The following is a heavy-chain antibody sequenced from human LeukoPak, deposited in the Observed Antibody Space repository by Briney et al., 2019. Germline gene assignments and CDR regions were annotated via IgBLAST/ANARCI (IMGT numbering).Heavy chain of an antibody. D-gene: IGHD3-9*01. V-gene: IGHV3-23*01. J-gene: IGHJ6*04. CDR2: ISGSGGST. Sequence: GGSLRLSCAASGFTFSSYAMSSVRQAPGKGLEGVSAISGSGGSTYYADSVKGRFTISRDNSKNTLYLQMNSLRAEDTAVYYCASETGYFDWLVSPLYYYYGMDVWGKGTTVTVSS. CDR1: GFTFSSYA. CDR3: ASETGYFDWLVSPLYYYYGMDV.